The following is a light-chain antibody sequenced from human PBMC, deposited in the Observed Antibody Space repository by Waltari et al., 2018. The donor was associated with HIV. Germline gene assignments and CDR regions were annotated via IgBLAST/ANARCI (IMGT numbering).Light chain of an antibody. Sequence: DIQMTQSPSSLSASVGDTVTITCRARQSIDNYLNWYQQTPGKAPRLLIFGATRLQSGVPSRFRGSGSGSDFTLTVISLQPEDFATYYCQQTLRSPQIFGQGTRLDIK. V-gene: IGKV1-39*01. CDR2: GAT. J-gene: IGKJ5*01. CDR1: QSIDNY. CDR3: QQTLRSPQI.